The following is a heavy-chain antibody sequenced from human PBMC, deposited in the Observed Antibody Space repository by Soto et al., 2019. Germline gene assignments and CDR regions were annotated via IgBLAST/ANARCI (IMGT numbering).Heavy chain of an antibody. Sequence: SEALCLTCSIYSGSFSGYYWSWIRQPPGKGLEWIGEISQSGNTNYSPSLKSRVSISIDTSMKQFSLNLASVSAADTAVYYCARAPKVSGSSQTRPDFWGQGTLVTVSS. CDR1: SGSFSGYY. J-gene: IGHJ4*02. CDR3: ARAPKVSGSSQTRPDF. CDR2: ISQSGNT. V-gene: IGHV4-34*01. D-gene: IGHD6-6*01.